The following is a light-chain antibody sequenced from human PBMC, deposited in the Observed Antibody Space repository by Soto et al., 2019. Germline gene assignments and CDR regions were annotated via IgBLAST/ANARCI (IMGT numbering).Light chain of an antibody. Sequence: EIVMTQSPDTLSVSPGERDTLSCRASQSVNNDLAWIQQKPGQPPRRVIFGASTRATGIPARFSGSGAGTEVALSSGGLQPEDFAVYSCQQYNVWSRTFGQGTKV. CDR1: QSVNND. J-gene: IGKJ1*01. CDR2: GAS. CDR3: QQYNVWSRT. V-gene: IGKV3-15*01.